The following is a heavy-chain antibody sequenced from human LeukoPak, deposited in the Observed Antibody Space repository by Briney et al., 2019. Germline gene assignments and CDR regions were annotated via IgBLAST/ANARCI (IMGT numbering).Heavy chain of an antibody. Sequence: GRSLRLSCAASGFTFSSYGMHWVRQAPGKGLEWVAVIWYDGSKKYEADSVKGRFTISRDNSKNTLFLQMNSLRAEDTAVYYCAKDREGLSSGYDLEYFDYWGQGTLVTVSS. CDR3: AKDREGLSSGYDLEYFDY. V-gene: IGHV3-33*06. CDR2: IWYDGSKK. J-gene: IGHJ4*02. D-gene: IGHD5-12*01. CDR1: GFTFSSYG.